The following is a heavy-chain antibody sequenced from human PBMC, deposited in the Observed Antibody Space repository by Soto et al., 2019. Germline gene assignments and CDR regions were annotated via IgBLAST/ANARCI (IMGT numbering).Heavy chain of an antibody. D-gene: IGHD3-10*01. CDR3: ARGRATMVRGVIKYYYYYMDV. Sequence: SQTLSLTCAISGDSVSSNSAAWNWIRQSPSRGLEWLGRAYYRSQWYYDSAVSVRSRITVIPDTSKNQFSLQLNSVTPADTAVYYCARGRATMVRGVIKYYYYYMDVWGKGTTVTVSS. CDR1: GDSVSSNSAA. J-gene: IGHJ6*03. CDR2: AYYRSQWYY. V-gene: IGHV6-1*01.